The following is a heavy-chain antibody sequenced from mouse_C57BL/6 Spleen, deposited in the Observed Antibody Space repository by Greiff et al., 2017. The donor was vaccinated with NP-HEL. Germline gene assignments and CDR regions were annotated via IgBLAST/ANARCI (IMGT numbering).Heavy chain of an antibody. CDR2: IDPETGGT. V-gene: IGHV1-15*01. D-gene: IGHD4-1*01. CDR1: GYTFTDYE. Sequence: QVQLKVSGAELVRPGASVTLSCKASGYTFTDYEMHWVKQTPVHGLEWIGAIDPETGGTAYNQKFKGKAILTADKSSSTAYMELRSLTSEDSAVYYCTRRRENWDDYFDYWGQGTTLTVSS. CDR3: TRRRENWDDYFDY. J-gene: IGHJ2*01.